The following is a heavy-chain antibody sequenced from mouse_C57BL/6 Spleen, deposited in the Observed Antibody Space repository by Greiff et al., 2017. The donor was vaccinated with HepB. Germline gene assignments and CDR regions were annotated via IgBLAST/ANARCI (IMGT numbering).Heavy chain of an antibody. CDR1: GYAFSSSW. CDR3: ARWGHYDYDGRFAY. CDR2: IYPGDGDT. Sequence: VQLQQSGPELVKPGASVKISCKASGYAFSSSWMNWVKQRPGKGLEWIGRIYPGDGDTNYNGKFKGKATLTADKSSSTAYMQLSSLTSEDSAVYFCARWGHYDYDGRFAYWGQGTLVTVSA. D-gene: IGHD2-4*01. V-gene: IGHV1-82*01. J-gene: IGHJ3*01.